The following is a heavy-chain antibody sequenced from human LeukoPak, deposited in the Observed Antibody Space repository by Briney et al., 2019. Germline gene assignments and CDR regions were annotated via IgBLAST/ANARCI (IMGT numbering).Heavy chain of an antibody. CDR2: ILSYEGGA. D-gene: IGHD3-9*01. J-gene: IGHJ4*02. CDR3: GNSEILTGS. Sequence: PGGSLPLFCSASGFIFSVYSVQWVRQAPGKGLEYVTGILSYEGGANYADSVKGRFTISRDNSKKPLYLQMSSLRVEDTALYYCGNSEILTGSWGKGTLVTVA. V-gene: IGHV3-64D*06. CDR1: GFIFSVYS.